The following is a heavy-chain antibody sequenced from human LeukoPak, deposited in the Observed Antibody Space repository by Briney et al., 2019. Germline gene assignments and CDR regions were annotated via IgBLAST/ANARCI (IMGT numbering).Heavy chain of an antibody. CDR1: GFTVGRNY. V-gene: IGHV3-53*01. CDR3: ARFYCGGDCYSGYFDY. J-gene: IGHJ4*02. CDR2: ISSGGST. D-gene: IGHD2-21*02. Sequence: PGGSLRLSCAASGFTVGRNYMNWVRQAPGKGLEWVLVISSGGSTYYQDSVKGRFTISRDNSKNTLYLQMNSLRAEDTAVYYCARFYCGGDCYSGYFDYWGQGTLVTVSS.